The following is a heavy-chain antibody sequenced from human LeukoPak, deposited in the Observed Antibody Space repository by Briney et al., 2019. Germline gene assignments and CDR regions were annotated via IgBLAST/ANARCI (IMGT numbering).Heavy chain of an antibody. Sequence: GASVKVSCKASGYTFTSHAINWVRQAPGQGLEWMGWINPNSGGTNYAQKFQGRVTMTRDTSISTAYMELSRLRSDDTAVYYCARVPGSSGYYYGYYYFDYWGQGTLVTVSS. V-gene: IGHV1-2*02. CDR3: ARVPGSSGYYYGYYYFDY. J-gene: IGHJ4*02. CDR2: INPNSGGT. CDR1: GYTFTSHA. D-gene: IGHD3-22*01.